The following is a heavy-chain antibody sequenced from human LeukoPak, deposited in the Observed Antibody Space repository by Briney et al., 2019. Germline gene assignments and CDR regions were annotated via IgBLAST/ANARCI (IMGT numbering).Heavy chain of an antibody. CDR2: ISSSGSTI. J-gene: IGHJ4*02. CDR3: ARDKTRGLGYSYSKSGNYFDY. CDR1: GFTFSSYE. D-gene: IGHD5-18*01. Sequence: GGSLRLSCAASGFTFSSYEMNWVRQAPGKGLEWVSYISSSGSTIYYADSVKGRFTISRDNAKNSLYLQMNSLRAEDTALYYCARDKTRGLGYSYSKSGNYFDYWGQGTLVTVSS. V-gene: IGHV3-48*03.